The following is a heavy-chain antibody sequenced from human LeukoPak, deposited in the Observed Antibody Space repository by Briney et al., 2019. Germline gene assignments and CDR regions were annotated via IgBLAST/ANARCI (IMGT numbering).Heavy chain of an antibody. CDR1: GYSFTSYW. J-gene: IGHJ4*02. CDR2: IYPGDSDT. Sequence: PGESLKISCKGSGYSFTSYWIGWVRQMPGKGLEWMGIIYPGDSDTRYSPFFQGQVTISADKSISTAYLQWSSLKASDTAMYYCARRGYCSGGSCYSGYFDYWGQGTLVTVSS. CDR3: ARRGYCSGGSCYSGYFDY. V-gene: IGHV5-51*01. D-gene: IGHD2-15*01.